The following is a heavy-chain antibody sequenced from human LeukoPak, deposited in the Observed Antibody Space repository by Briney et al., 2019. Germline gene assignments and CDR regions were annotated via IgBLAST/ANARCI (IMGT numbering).Heavy chain of an antibody. Sequence: SQTLSLTCAISGDSVSSNSAVWNWITQSPSRGLEWLGRTYYKSKWSSDFAISVKSRITINPDTSKNQFSLHLNSVTPEDTAVYYCARGDIALDYWGQGTLVTVSS. V-gene: IGHV6-1*01. J-gene: IGHJ4*02. D-gene: IGHD5-12*01. CDR3: ARGDIALDY. CDR1: GDSVSSNSAV. CDR2: TYYKSKWSS.